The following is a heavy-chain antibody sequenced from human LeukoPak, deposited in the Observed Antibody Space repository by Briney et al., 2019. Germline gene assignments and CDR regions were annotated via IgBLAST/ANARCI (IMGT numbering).Heavy chain of an antibody. V-gene: IGHV4-59*01. D-gene: IGHD4-17*01. J-gene: IGHJ3*02. CDR2: IYYRGST. CDR1: GGSISSYY. CDR3: ARERRTTVTMSNAFDI. Sequence: SETLSLTCTVSGGSISSYYWSWIRQPPGKGLGWIGYIYYRGSTNYNPSLKSRVTISVDTSKNQFSLKLSSVTAADTAVYYCARERRTTVTMSNAFDIWGQGTMVTVSS.